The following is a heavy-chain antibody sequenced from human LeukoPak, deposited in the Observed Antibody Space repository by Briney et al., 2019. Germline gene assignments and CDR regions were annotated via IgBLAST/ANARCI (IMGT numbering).Heavy chain of an antibody. J-gene: IGHJ4*02. CDR2: MNPNSGNT. V-gene: IGHV1-8*02. CDR3: ARAGIAATGLDY. CDR1: GYTFTGYY. D-gene: IGHD6-13*01. Sequence: ASVKVSCKASGYTFTGYYMHWVRQAPGQGLEWMGWMNPNSGNTRYAQKFQGRVTMAGNTSINTAYMELSSLTSEDTAVYYCARAGIAATGLDYWGQGILVTVSS.